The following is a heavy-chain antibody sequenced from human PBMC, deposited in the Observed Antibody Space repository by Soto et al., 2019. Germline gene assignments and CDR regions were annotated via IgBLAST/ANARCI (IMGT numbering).Heavy chain of an antibody. CDR3: ARSTGGHDARGNNIDV. Sequence: QVQLLQSGSEVKKPGSSVKVSCRASGGSLSSYPVTWVRQAPGQGLEWMGRIIPIVGLTNYAQKFQGRVTITADKSTSTGYMELSSLRSDDTAVYYSARSTGGHDARGNNIDVRCKGTTFIVSS. CDR2: IIPIVGLT. CDR1: GGSLSSYP. D-gene: IGHD2-8*02. V-gene: IGHV1-69*02. J-gene: IGHJ6*03.